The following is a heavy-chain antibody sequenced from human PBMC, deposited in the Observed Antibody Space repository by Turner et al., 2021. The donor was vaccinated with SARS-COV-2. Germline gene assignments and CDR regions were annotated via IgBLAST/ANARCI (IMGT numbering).Heavy chain of an antibody. Sequence: QVQLVQSGAGVKKPGASVKVSCTASGYTFAGYYIHWVRQAPGQGLKWMGWSNPNSGGTNYAQRFQGRVTMTGDTSISTAYMELSTLRSDDTAVYYCARSVSWLQSLTVDYWGKGTLVTVSS. J-gene: IGHJ4*02. V-gene: IGHV1-2*02. CDR2: SNPNSGGT. CDR3: ARSVSWLQSLTVDY. D-gene: IGHD5-12*01. CDR1: GYTFAGYY.